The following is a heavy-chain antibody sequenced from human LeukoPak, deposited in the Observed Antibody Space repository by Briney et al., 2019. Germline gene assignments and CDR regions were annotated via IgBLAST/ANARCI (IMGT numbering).Heavy chain of an antibody. Sequence: SETLSLTCTVSGGSISSYYWSWIRQPPGKGLEWIGYIYYSGSTNYNPSLKSRVTISVDTSKNQFSLKLSSVTAADTAVYYCARYSSGWYYRRGNYGMDIWGQGTTVTVSS. CDR2: IYYSGST. V-gene: IGHV4-59*01. CDR1: GGSISSYY. CDR3: ARYSSGWYYRRGNYGMDI. J-gene: IGHJ6*02. D-gene: IGHD6-19*01.